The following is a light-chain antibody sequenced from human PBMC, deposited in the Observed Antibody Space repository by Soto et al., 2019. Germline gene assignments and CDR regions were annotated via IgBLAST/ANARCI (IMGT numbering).Light chain of an antibody. J-gene: IGLJ2*01. Sequence: QSALTQPRSVFGSPGQSVTISCTGTSSNVGGYNYVSWYQHHPGKVPKLLIYDVTERPSGVPDRFSGYKSGNTASLTISGLQADDEADYYCCSYAGTYSWLFGGGTKVTVL. CDR3: CSYAGTYSWL. CDR1: SSNVGGYNY. V-gene: IGLV2-11*01. CDR2: DVT.